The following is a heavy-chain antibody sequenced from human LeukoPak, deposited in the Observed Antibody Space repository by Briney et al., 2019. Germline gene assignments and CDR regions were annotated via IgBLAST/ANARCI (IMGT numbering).Heavy chain of an antibody. D-gene: IGHD1-26*01. CDR1: GFTFSSYS. J-gene: IGHJ4*02. CDR3: ARAGEDSGSYFFDY. Sequence: GGSLRLSCAASGFTFSSYSMNWVRQAPGKGLEWVSYISSSSSTIYYADSVKGRFTISRDNAENTLYLQMNSLRAEDTAVYYCARAGEDSGSYFFDYWGQGTLVTVSS. CDR2: ISSSSSTI. V-gene: IGHV3-48*01.